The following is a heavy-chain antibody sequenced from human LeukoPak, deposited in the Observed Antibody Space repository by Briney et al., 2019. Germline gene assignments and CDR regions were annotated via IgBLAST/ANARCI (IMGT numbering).Heavy chain of an antibody. CDR1: GYTFTSYD. CDR3: ARELRGILTGHYYYYMDV. V-gene: IGHV1-69*13. J-gene: IGHJ6*03. CDR2: IIPIFGAA. Sequence: ASVKVSCKASGYTFTSYDINWVRQAPGQGLEWMGGIIPIFGAANYAQKFQGRVTITADESTSTAYVELSSLRSEDTAVYYCARELRGILTGHYYYYMDVWGKGTTVTISS. D-gene: IGHD3-9*01.